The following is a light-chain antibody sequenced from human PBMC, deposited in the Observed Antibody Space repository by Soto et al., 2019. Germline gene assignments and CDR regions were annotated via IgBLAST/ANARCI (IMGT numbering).Light chain of an antibody. CDR2: DAS. Sequence: DIQMTQSPSTLSASVGARVPITRRASRSISDWLAWYQQKPGKAPELLIFDASSLKSGVPSRFSGSGSGTECTLTISRLQPDDVATYYCLQYSSHSWTFGQGTKVDI. CDR1: RSISDW. CDR3: LQYSSHSWT. V-gene: IGKV1-5*01. J-gene: IGKJ1*01.